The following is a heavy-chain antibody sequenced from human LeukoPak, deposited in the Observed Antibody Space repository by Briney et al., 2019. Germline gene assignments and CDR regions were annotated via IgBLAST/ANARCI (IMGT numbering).Heavy chain of an antibody. CDR1: GFTFSSYW. Sequence: GGSLRLSCAASGFTFSSYWMSWVRQAPGKGLEWVANIKQDGSEKYYVDSVKGRFTISRDNAKNSLYLQMNSLRAEDTAAYYCARGAWYYDSSGYYDYWGQGTLVTVSS. CDR2: IKQDGSEK. V-gene: IGHV3-7*01. CDR3: ARGAWYYDSSGYYDY. J-gene: IGHJ4*02. D-gene: IGHD3-22*01.